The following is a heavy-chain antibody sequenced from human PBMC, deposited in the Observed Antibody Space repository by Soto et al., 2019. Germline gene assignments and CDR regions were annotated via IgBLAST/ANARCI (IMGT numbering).Heavy chain of an antibody. J-gene: IGHJ5*02. CDR3: ARGDYGDYGRFDP. Sequence: QVQLVQSGAEVKKPGSSVKVSCKASGGTFSSYTISWVRQAPGQGLEWMGRIIPTLGIANYAQKFQGRVTITADKSTSTAYMELSSLRSEDTAVYYCARGDYGDYGRFDPWGQGTLVTVSS. D-gene: IGHD4-17*01. V-gene: IGHV1-69*02. CDR2: IIPTLGIA. CDR1: GGTFSSYT.